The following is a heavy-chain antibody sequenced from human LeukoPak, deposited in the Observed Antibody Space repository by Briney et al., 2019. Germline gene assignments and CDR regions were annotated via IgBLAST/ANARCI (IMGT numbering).Heavy chain of an antibody. CDR3: ARGPYYGGPGDYYYGMDV. V-gene: IGHV3-33*08. CDR2: VWYDGSNK. D-gene: IGHD4-23*01. CDR1: GFTFSTYW. J-gene: IGHJ6*02. Sequence: GGSLRLSCAASGFTFSTYWMTWVRQPPGKGLEWVAVVWYDGSNKYCADSVKGRFTISRDNSKNTLYLQMNSLRADDTAVYYCARGPYYGGPGDYYYGMDVWGQGTTVTVSS.